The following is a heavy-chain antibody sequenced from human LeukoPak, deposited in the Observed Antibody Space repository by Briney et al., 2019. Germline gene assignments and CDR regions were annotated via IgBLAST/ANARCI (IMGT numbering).Heavy chain of an antibody. Sequence: GGSLRLSCAASGFTFSSYSMNWVRQAPGKGLEWVSSISSSSSYIYYADSVKGRFTISRDNAKNSLYLQMNSLRAEDTAVYYCASEASSGWSDRLGYWGQGTLVTVSS. CDR3: ASEASSGWSDRLGY. CDR1: GFTFSSYS. V-gene: IGHV3-21*01. CDR2: ISSSSSYI. J-gene: IGHJ4*02. D-gene: IGHD6-19*01.